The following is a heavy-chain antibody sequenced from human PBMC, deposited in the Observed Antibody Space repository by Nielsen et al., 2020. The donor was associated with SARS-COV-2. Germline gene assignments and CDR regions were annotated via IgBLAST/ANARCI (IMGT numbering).Heavy chain of an antibody. D-gene: IGHD2-21*01. J-gene: IGHJ4*02. V-gene: IGHV4-30-4*02. Sequence: SDTLSLTCSVSGGSFSPGVFYWSWIRQPPGKGLEWIGYIYYSGSTYYNPSLKSRVTILVDTSKNQLSLNLSSVTAADTAVYYCARVEDGEGYFDYWGQGTLVTVSS. CDR2: IYYSGST. CDR1: GGSFSPGVFY. CDR3: ARVEDGEGYFDY.